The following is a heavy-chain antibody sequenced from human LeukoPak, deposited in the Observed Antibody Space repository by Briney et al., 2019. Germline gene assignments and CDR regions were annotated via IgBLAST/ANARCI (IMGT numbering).Heavy chain of an antibody. CDR2: INHSGST. D-gene: IGHD6-13*01. CDR1: GGSFSGYY. J-gene: IGHJ4*02. CDR3: ARGGGLIAAGEIDY. V-gene: IGHV4-34*01. Sequence: SETLSLTCAVYGGSFSGYYWSWIRQPPGKGLEWIGEINHSGSTNYNPSLKSRVTISVDTSKNQFSLKLSSVTAADTAVYYCARGGGLIAAGEIDYWGQGTLVTVSS.